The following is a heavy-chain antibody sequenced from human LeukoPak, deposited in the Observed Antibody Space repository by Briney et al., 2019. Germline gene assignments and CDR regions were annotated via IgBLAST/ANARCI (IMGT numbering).Heavy chain of an antibody. J-gene: IGHJ4*02. V-gene: IGHV4-39*01. CDR3: ARHKVLRYFDWLPPGFDY. Sequence: SETLSLTCTVSGGSISGSSYYWGWIRQPPGKGLEWIGSIYYSGSTYYNPSLKSRITISVDTSKNQFSLKLSSVTAADTAVYYCARHKVLRYFDWLPPGFDYWGQGTLVTVSS. CDR1: GGSISGSSYY. D-gene: IGHD3-9*01. CDR2: IYYSGST.